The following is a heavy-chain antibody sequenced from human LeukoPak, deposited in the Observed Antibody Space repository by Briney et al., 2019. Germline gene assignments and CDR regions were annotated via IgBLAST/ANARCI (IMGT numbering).Heavy chain of an antibody. CDR2: INHSGST. V-gene: IGHV4-34*01. J-gene: IGHJ4*02. D-gene: IGHD2-15*01. Sequence: TSETLSLTCAVYGGSFSDYYWTWIRQPPGKGLEWIGEINHSGSTNYNPSLKSRVTISVDTSKNQFSLKLSSVTAADTAVYYCARGSLVYCSGGSCYLYYFDYWGQGTLVTVSS. CDR3: ARGSLVYCSGGSCYLYYFDY. CDR1: GGSFSDYY.